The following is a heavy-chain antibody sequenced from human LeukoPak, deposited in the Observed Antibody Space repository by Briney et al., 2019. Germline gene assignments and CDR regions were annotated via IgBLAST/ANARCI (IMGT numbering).Heavy chain of an antibody. CDR1: RFTFSSYW. Sequence: GGSLRLSCAATRFTFSSYWMRWVRQAPGKGLEWVANIKQDGTEAFYVDSVRGRFTISRDNVYNSLFLQMNSLRAEDTAVYYCARTVRYFDYWGQGTLVTVSS. J-gene: IGHJ4*02. D-gene: IGHD2-21*02. CDR3: ARTVRYFDY. CDR2: IKQDGTEA. V-gene: IGHV3-7*03.